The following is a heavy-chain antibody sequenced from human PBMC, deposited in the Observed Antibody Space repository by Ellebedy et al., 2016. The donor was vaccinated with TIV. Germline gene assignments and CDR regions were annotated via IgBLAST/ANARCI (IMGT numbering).Heavy chain of an antibody. J-gene: IGHJ5*02. D-gene: IGHD1-26*01. CDR3: ARDPWGLDWYDP. V-gene: IGHV4-59*02. CDR1: GFTVSNNY. Sequence: ESLKISCEVSGFTVSNNYMTWVRQAPGKGLEWIGTLSYGGRFYYNPTLKARVTLSIDTSKNQFSLKVTSVTAADTAVYYCARDPWGLDWYDPWGQGTLVTVSS. CDR2: LSYGGRF.